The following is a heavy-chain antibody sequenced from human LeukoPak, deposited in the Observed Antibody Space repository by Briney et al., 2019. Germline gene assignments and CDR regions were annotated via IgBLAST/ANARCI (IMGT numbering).Heavy chain of an antibody. V-gene: IGHV3-23*01. CDR2: ITGSGTST. J-gene: IGHJ4*02. D-gene: IGHD3-9*01. CDR3: VIWGDYDVLTGYYVPDY. CDR1: GFTFSNYA. Sequence: PGASLRLSCVASGFTFSNYAMSWVRQAPGKGLEWVSAITGSGTSTYYADSLKGRFTISRDNSKNTVFLQMNSLRHEDTAIYYGVIWGDYDVLTGYYVPDYWGQGTLVTVSS.